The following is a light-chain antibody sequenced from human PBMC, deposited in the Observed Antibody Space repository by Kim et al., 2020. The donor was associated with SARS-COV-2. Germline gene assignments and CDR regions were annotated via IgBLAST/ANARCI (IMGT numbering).Light chain of an antibody. CDR3: QVWDTNTDHHV. J-gene: IGLJ1*01. CDR2: YDR. V-gene: IGLV3-21*01. CDR1: NIGSKS. Sequence: SYELTQPPSVSVAPGETARITCGGTNIGSKSVHWYQQRPGRAPVFVIYYDRDRPSGIPERFSGSNSGKTATLTISGVEAGDEADYYCQVWDTNTDHHVFGSGTKVTVL.